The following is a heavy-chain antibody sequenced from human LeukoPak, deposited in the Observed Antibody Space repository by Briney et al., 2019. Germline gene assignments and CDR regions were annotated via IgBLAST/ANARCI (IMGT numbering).Heavy chain of an antibody. CDR2: TYYRSTWYN. V-gene: IGHV6-1*01. J-gene: IGHJ5*02. Sequence: SQALSLTCAISGDSVSSNSVTWNWIRQSPSRGLGWLGRTYYRSTWYNDYAVSVRGRITVNPDTSKDQFSLHLNSVTPEDTAVYYCARRLTQYDCFNPWGQGILVTVSS. CDR3: ARRLTQYDCFNP. CDR1: GDSVSSNSVT. D-gene: IGHD2-2*01.